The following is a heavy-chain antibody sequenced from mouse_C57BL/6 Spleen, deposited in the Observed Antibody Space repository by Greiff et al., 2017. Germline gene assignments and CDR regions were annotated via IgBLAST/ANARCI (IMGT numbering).Heavy chain of an antibody. Sequence: EVKLQESGPELVKPGASVKISCKASGYSFTGYYMNWVKQSPEKSLEWIGEINPSTGGTTYNQKFKAKATLTVDKSSSTAYMQLKSLTSEDSAVYYCAISGYDALYYFDYWGQGTTLTVSS. CDR2: INPSTGGT. D-gene: IGHD2-2*01. J-gene: IGHJ2*01. CDR3: AISGYDALYYFDY. V-gene: IGHV1-42*01. CDR1: GYSFTGYY.